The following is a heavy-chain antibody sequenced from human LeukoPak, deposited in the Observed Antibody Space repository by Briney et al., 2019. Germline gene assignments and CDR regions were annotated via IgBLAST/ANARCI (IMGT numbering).Heavy chain of an antibody. CDR3: VKRPTGEAKNWFDP. CDR2: ISGSGGNT. J-gene: IGHJ5*02. Sequence: GGSLRLSCVASGFTFYSYGMSWVRQAPGKGLEWVSGISGSGGNTNYADSVKGRFTISRDNSKNTLYLQMNSLRAEDTAVYYCVKRPTGEAKNWFDPWGQGTLVTVSS. V-gene: IGHV3-23*01. CDR1: GFTFYSYG. D-gene: IGHD7-27*01.